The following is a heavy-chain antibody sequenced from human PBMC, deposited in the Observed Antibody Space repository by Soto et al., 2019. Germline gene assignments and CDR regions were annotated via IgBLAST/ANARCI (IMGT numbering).Heavy chain of an antibody. J-gene: IGHJ6*02. CDR1: GGSITSSY. CDR3: ARGEDAFFYYGLDV. Sequence: LSLTCTVSGGSITSSYWSWIRRPPGKGLEWIAYIYDTGISGYTPSTSYNPSLKRRVTMSVDTSKSQFSLKLTSVTAADTAVYYCARGEDAFFYYGLDVWSQGITVTVSS. CDR2: IYDTGISGYTPST. V-gene: IGHV4-59*01.